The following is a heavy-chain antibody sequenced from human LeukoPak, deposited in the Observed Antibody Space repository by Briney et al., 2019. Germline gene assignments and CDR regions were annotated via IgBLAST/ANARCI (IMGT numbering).Heavy chain of an antibody. Sequence: GGSLRLSCAASGFTFSSYSMNWVRQAPGKGLEWVSYISSSSSTIYYADSVKGRFTISRDNAKNSLYLQMNSLRAEDTAVYYCARDRDVLRFLEWSYYFDYWGQGTLVTVSS. V-gene: IGHV3-48*01. CDR3: ARDRDVLRFLEWSYYFDY. J-gene: IGHJ4*02. D-gene: IGHD3-3*01. CDR1: GFTFSSYS. CDR2: ISSSSSTI.